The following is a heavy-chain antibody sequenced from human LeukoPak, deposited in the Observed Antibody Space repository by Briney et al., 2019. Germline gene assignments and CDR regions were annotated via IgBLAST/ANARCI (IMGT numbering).Heavy chain of an antibody. J-gene: IGHJ4*02. V-gene: IGHV4-59*03. CDR2: IYYSGST. D-gene: IGHD3-10*01. Sequence: SETLSLTCTVSGGSISSYYWSWIRQPPGKGLEWISYIYYSGSTNYNPSLKSRVTISVDTSKNQLSLKLRSVTAADTAVYYCARVGTMVREGYYFDYWGQGTLVTVSS. CDR3: ARVGTMVREGYYFDY. CDR1: GGSISSYY.